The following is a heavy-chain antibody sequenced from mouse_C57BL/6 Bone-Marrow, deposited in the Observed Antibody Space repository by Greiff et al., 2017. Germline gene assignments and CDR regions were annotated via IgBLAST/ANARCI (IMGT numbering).Heavy chain of an antibody. CDR3: ARGTYYSNYDAMDY. Sequence: EVKLVESGGDLVKPGGSLKLSCAASGFTFSSYGMSWVRQTPDKRLEWVATISSGGSYTYSPDSVKGRFTISRDKAKNTLYLQMSSLKSEDTAMYYCARGTYYSNYDAMDYWGQGTSVTVSS. V-gene: IGHV5-6*02. J-gene: IGHJ4*01. D-gene: IGHD2-5*01. CDR1: GFTFSSYG. CDR2: ISSGGSYT.